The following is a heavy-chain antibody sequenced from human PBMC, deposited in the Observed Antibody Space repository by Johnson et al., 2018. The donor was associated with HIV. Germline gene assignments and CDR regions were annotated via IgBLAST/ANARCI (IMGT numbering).Heavy chain of an antibody. Sequence: QVQLVESGGGVVQPGRSLRLSCAASGFTFSSYAMHWVRQAPGKGLEWVAVISYDGSNEYYAESVKGRFTISRDNSKNTLHLQMNSLRAEDTAVYYCAKSGLFVLVVYAPDVFDVWGQGTMVTVSS. CDR1: GFTFSSYA. J-gene: IGHJ3*01. CDR2: ISYDGSNE. D-gene: IGHD2-8*02. CDR3: AKSGLFVLVVYAPDVFDV. V-gene: IGHV3-30*18.